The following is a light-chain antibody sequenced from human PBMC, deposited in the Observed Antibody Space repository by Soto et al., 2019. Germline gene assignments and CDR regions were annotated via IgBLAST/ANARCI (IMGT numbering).Light chain of an antibody. CDR1: QSVSSY. Sequence: IVLTQSPATLSLSPGERATLSCRASQSVSSYYLAWYQQKPGQAPRLLIYGASTRATGIPARFSGSGSGTEFTLTINSLQSEDFAVYYCQQYNNWPRTFGQGTKVDIK. CDR2: GAS. J-gene: IGKJ1*01. CDR3: QQYNNWPRT. V-gene: IGKV3-15*01.